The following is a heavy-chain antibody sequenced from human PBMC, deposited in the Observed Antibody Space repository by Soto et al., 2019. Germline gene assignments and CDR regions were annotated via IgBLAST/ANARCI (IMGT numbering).Heavy chain of an antibody. CDR1: GFTFSSYD. J-gene: IGHJ3*02. CDR3: ARSAYKGDAFDI. D-gene: IGHD1-1*01. V-gene: IGHV3-13*01. Sequence: GSLRLSCAASGFTFSSYDMHWVRQATGKGLEWVSAIGTAGDTYYPGSVKGRFTISRENAKNSLYLQMNSLRAEDTAVYYCARSAYKGDAFDIWGQGIMVTVSS. CDR2: IGTAGDT.